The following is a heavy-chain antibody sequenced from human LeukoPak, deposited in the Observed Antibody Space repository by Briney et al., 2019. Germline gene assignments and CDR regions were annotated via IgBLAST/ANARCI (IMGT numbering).Heavy chain of an antibody. CDR1: GYTFTSYD. CDR2: MNPNSGNT. Sequence: ASVKVSCKASGYTFTSYDINWVRQATGQGLEWMGWMNPNSGNTGYAQKFQGRVTMTRDMSTSTVYMELSSLRSEDTAVYYCARSRQVVVAATIDYWGQGTLVTVSS. D-gene: IGHD2-15*01. J-gene: IGHJ4*02. CDR3: ARSRQVVVAATIDY. V-gene: IGHV1-8*02.